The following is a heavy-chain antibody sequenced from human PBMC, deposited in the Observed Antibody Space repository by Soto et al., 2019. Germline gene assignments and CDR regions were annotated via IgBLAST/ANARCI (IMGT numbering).Heavy chain of an antibody. V-gene: IGHV1-18*01. J-gene: IGHJ6*02. Sequence: ASVKVSCKASGYTFTSYCISWVRHAPGQGLEWMGWISAYNGNTNYAQKLQGRVTMTTDTSTSTAYMELRSLRSDDTAVYYCAIRIAAGTYYGMDVWGQGTTVTVSS. D-gene: IGHD6-13*01. CDR3: AIRIAAGTYYGMDV. CDR2: ISAYNGNT. CDR1: GYTFTSYC.